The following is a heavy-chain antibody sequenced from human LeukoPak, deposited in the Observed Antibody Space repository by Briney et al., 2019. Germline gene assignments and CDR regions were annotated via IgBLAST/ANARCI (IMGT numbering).Heavy chain of an antibody. Sequence: ASVKVSCKASGYTFTSYDINWVRQATGQGLEWMGWMNPNSGNTGYAQKFQGRVTITRNTSISTAYMELSSLRSEDTAVYYCARELSSSWPYYHYYMDVWGKGTTVTVSS. CDR2: MNPNSGNT. V-gene: IGHV1-8*03. CDR3: ARELSSSWPYYHYYMDV. D-gene: IGHD6-13*01. J-gene: IGHJ6*03. CDR1: GYTFTSYD.